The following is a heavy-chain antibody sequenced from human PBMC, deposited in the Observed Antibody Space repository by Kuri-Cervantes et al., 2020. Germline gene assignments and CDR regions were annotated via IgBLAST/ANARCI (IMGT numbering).Heavy chain of an antibody. CDR3: ARDQEGAWIQLVY. CDR2: INPNSGGT. D-gene: IGHD5-18*01. J-gene: IGHJ4*02. V-gene: IGHV1-2*02. CDR1: GGTFSSYA. Sequence: ASVKVSCKASGGTFSSYAISWVRQAPGQGLEWMGWINPNSGGTNYAQKFQGRVTMTRDTSISTAYMELSRLRSEDTAVYYCARDQEGAWIQLVYWGQGTLVTDSS.